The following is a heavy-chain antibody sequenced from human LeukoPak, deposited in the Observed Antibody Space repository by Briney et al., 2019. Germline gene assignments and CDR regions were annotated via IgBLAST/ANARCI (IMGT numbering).Heavy chain of an antibody. D-gene: IGHD6-19*01. J-gene: IGHJ4*02. CDR3: ARQDSSGWRGVDY. V-gene: IGHV4-39*01. CDR1: GGSISSSNYY. Sequence: SETLSLTCTVSGGSISSSNYYWGWIRQPPGKGLEWIGSIYYSGSTYYNPSLKSRVTISVDTSKNQFSLKLSSVTAADTAVYYCARQDSSGWRGVDYWGQGTLVTVSS. CDR2: IYYSGST.